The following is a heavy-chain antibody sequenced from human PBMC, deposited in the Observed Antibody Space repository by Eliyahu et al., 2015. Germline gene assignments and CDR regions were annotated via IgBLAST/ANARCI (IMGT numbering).Heavy chain of an antibody. V-gene: IGHV3-53*01. CDR2: IYSGGDT. D-gene: IGHD2-15*01. CDR3: AGDRWVVAPTP. Sequence: EVQLVESGGGLIQPGGXLKLSCAASGXPVSNYYMNWVRQAPGTGLEWVSIIYSGGDTYYADSVKGRFTISRDDAKNTLYLQMNSLRAEDTAVYYCAGDRWVVAPTPWGQGTLVTVSS. CDR1: GXPVSNYY. J-gene: IGHJ5*02.